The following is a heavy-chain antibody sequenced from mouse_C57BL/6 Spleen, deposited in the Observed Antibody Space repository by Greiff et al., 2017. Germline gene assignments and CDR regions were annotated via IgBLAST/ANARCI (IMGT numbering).Heavy chain of an antibody. D-gene: IGHD2-5*01. V-gene: IGHV1-22*01. CDR1: GYTFTDYN. CDR3: ARDSNHGFVFAY. CDR2: INPNNGGT. J-gene: IGHJ3*01. Sequence: VQLQQSGPELVKPGASVKMSCKASGYTFTDYNMHWVKQSHGKSLEWIGYINPNNGGTSYNQKFKGKATLTVNKSSSTAYMELRSLTSEDSAVYYCARDSNHGFVFAYWGQGTLVTVSA.